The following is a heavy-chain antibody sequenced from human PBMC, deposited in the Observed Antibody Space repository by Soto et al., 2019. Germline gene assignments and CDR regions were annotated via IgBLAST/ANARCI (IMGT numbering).Heavy chain of an antibody. CDR2: ISSSSSTL. Sequence: GGSLRRSCADSGFTFSRYEMNWVRQAPGKGLEWVSYISSSSSTLYYADSVKGRFTISRDNAKNSLYLQMNSLRAEDTAVYYCARGGSGSYFWYFDLWGRGTLVTVSS. CDR3: ARGGSGSYFWYFDL. D-gene: IGHD1-26*01. CDR1: GFTFSRYE. J-gene: IGHJ2*01. V-gene: IGHV3-48*03.